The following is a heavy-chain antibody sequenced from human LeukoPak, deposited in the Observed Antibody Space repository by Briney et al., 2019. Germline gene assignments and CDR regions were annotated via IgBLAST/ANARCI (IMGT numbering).Heavy chain of an antibody. D-gene: IGHD4-23*01. V-gene: IGHV3-7*01. Sequence: GGSLRLSCAASGFTFNMYWMTWVRQAPGKGLESVAYINKDGSDKYYVDSVKGRFTVSRDNAKNSLYLQMNSRRAEDTAVYYCARDAGYGGNSDYWGQGTLVTVSS. J-gene: IGHJ4*02. CDR3: ARDAGYGGNSDY. CDR2: INKDGSDK. CDR1: GFTFNMYW.